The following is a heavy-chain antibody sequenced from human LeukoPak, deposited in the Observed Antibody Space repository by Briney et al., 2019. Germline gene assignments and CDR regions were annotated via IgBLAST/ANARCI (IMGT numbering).Heavy chain of an antibody. V-gene: IGHV4-39*01. D-gene: IGHD1-14*01. J-gene: IGHJ5*02. CDR3: ARDQQYHRPAGWFDP. CDR2: ISYSGRT. CDR1: DGSISSNSYY. Sequence: PSETLSLTCTVSDGSISSNSYYWGRIRQPPGKGLEWIGSISYSGRTYYNPSLESRVTISVDASKNQFSLELNSVTAADTAVYYCARDQQYHRPAGWFDPWGQGTLVTVSS.